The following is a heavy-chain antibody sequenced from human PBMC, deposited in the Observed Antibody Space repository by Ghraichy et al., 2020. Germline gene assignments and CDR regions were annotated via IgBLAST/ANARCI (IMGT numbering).Heavy chain of an antibody. CDR2: ISGSGGST. J-gene: IGHJ6*02. D-gene: IGHD2-2*02. CDR3: AKDPLDIVVVPAAIRRDYYYYGMDV. Sequence: GGSLRLSCAASGFTFSSYAMSWVRQVPGKGLEWVSAISGSGGSTYYADSVKGRFTISRDNSKNTLYLQMNSLRAEDTAVYYCAKDPLDIVVVPAAIRRDYYYYGMDVWGQGTTVTVSS. V-gene: IGHV3-23*01. CDR1: GFTFSSYA.